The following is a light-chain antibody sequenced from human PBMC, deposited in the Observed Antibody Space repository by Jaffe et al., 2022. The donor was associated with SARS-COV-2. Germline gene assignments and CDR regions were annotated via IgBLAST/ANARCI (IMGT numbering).Light chain of an antibody. CDR1: QSIRSSY. CDR3: QQYGSSPPEVT. V-gene: IGKV3-20*01. CDR2: GSS. Sequence: EIVLTQSPGTLSLSPGERATLSCRASQSIRSSYLAWYQQKPGQAPRLLIYGSSNRATGIPDRFSGSGSGTDYTLTISRLEPEDLAVYYCQQYGSSPPEVTFGQGTRLEIK. J-gene: IGKJ5*01.